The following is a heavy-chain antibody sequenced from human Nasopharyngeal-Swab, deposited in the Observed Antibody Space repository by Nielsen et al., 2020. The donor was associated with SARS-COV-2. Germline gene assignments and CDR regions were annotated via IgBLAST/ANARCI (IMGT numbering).Heavy chain of an antibody. CDR3: AHTGYCISGNCYYYYDY. J-gene: IGHJ4*02. Sequence: RQAPGKALEWLALIYWNDDKRYSPSLNSRLTITKDTSKNQVVLTLTDMDPVDTATYYCAHTGYCISGNCYYYYDYWGPGTLVTVSS. D-gene: IGHD2-2*01. V-gene: IGHV2-5*01. CDR2: IYWNDDK.